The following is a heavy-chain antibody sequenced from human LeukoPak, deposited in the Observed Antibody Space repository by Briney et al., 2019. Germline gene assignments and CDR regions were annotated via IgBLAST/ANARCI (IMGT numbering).Heavy chain of an antibody. CDR1: GGSISSSSYY. CDR2: IYYSGST. D-gene: IGHD6-13*01. CDR3: ARIGRLRTAAAGKTIDY. Sequence: PSGTLSLTCTVSGGSISSSSYYWGWIRQPPGKGLEWIGSIYYSGSTYYNPSLKSRVTISVDTSKNQFSLKLSSVTAADTAVYYCARIGRLRTAAAGKTIDYWGQGTLVTVSS. V-gene: IGHV4-39*01. J-gene: IGHJ4*02.